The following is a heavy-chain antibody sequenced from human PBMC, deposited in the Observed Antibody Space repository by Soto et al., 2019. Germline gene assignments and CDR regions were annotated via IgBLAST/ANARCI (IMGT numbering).Heavy chain of an antibody. CDR2: IFHSGRT. J-gene: IGHJ4*02. CDR3: ARGNYSDYRSSFDF. D-gene: IGHD4-17*01. Sequence: PSETLSLTCIVSDGSIGNGDYYWTWIRQPPGKGLEWIGYIFHSGRTDYNPSLTSRVTISVDTSKNIFSLKVNSVTAADTAVYYCARGNYSDYRSSFDFWGQGALVPVSS. V-gene: IGHV4-30-4*01. CDR1: DGSIGNGDYY.